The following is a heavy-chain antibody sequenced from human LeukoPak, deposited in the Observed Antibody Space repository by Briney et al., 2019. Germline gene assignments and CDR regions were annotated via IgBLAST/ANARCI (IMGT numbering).Heavy chain of an antibody. CDR1: GFTFSTYA. CDR2: INGDGSST. V-gene: IGHV3-74*01. Sequence: PGGSLRLSCGASGFTFSTYAMNWVRQAPGKGLVWVSRINGDGSSTSYADSVEGRFTISRDNAKNTVYLQINSLRAEDTAVYYCARDRSPGWFDPWGQGTLVTVSS. J-gene: IGHJ5*02. CDR3: ARDRSPGWFDP.